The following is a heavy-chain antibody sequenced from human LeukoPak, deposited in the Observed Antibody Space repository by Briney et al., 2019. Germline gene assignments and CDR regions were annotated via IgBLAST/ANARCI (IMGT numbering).Heavy chain of an antibody. Sequence: PSETLSLTCAVYGWSFSGYYWSWIRQPPGKGLEWIGEIYHSGSTNYNPSLKSRVTISVDTSKNQFSLKLNSVTAADTAVYYCARDYDVLTAYPPTQLFDPWGQGTLVTVSS. V-gene: IGHV4-34*01. CDR2: IYHSGST. J-gene: IGHJ5*02. CDR1: GWSFSGYY. D-gene: IGHD3-9*01. CDR3: ARDYDVLTAYPPTQLFDP.